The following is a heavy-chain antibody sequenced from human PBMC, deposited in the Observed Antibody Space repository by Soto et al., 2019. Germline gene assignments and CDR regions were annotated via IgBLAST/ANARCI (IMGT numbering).Heavy chain of an antibody. D-gene: IGHD1-1*01. CDR3: ARPPIQSAWNDGFDS. Sequence: QVQLVESGGGVVQPGRSLRLSCAAFGFTFDDYSMHWVRQAPGRGLEWVALISNEGGNKYYADSVKGRFPISRDNAKNTRFREVTSLRTADTAVYYCARPPIQSAWNDGFDSWGQGTMVTVSS. V-gene: IGHV3-30-3*01. J-gene: IGHJ3*02. CDR1: GFTFDDYS. CDR2: ISNEGGNK.